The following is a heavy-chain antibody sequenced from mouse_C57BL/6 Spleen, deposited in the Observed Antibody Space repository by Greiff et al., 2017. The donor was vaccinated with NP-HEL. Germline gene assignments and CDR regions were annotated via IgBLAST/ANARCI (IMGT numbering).Heavy chain of an antibody. V-gene: IGHV5-6*01. D-gene: IGHD3-3*01. J-gene: IGHJ1*03. Sequence: EVKLMESGGDLVKPGGSLKLSCAASGFTFSSYGMSWVRQTPDKRLEWVATISSGGSYTYYPDSVKGRFTISRDNAKNTLYLQMSSLKSEDTAMYYCARHPRGYFDVWGTGTTVTVSS. CDR3: ARHPRGYFDV. CDR2: ISSGGSYT. CDR1: GFTFSSYG.